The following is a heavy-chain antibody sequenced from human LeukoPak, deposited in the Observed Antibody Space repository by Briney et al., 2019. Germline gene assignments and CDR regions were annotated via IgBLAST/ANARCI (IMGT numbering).Heavy chain of an antibody. CDR1: GFTFSSYG. J-gene: IGHJ4*02. V-gene: IGHV3-33*01. D-gene: IGHD1-7*01. CDR2: IWYDGSNK. CDR3: ARDRNWNYAVHDY. Sequence: GGSLRLSCAASGFTFSSYGMHWVRQAPGKGLEWVAVIWYDGSNKYYADSVKGRFTISRDNAKNSLYLQMNSLRAEDTAVYYCARDRNWNYAVHDYWGQGTLVTVSP.